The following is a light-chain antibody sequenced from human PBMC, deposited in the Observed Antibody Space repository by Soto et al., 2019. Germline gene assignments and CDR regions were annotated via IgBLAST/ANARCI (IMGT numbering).Light chain of an antibody. CDR1: QTVNAW. Sequence: DIQMTQSPSTLSASLGDRVTITCRASQTVNAWLAWYQHKPGKAPKPLIYDASSLESGVPARFSGSGSGTEFILTISSLQPDDVGTYYCQQYNTHSGTFGQGTKVGIK. V-gene: IGKV1-5*01. CDR3: QQYNTHSGT. J-gene: IGKJ1*01. CDR2: DAS.